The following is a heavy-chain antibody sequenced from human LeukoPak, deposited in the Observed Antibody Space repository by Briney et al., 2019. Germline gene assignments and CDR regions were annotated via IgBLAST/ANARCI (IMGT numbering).Heavy chain of an antibody. D-gene: IGHD6-6*01. V-gene: IGHV5-51*01. Sequence: GESLKISCKSSGYSFTSYWIAWVRQMPGKGLEWMGIIYPRDSDTRYSPSFQGQVTISADKSISTAYLQWSSLKASDTAMYYCARRGLGSSSDYYYGMDVWGLGTTVTVSS. CDR1: GYSFTSYW. J-gene: IGHJ6*02. CDR3: ARRGLGSSSDYYYGMDV. CDR2: IYPRDSDT.